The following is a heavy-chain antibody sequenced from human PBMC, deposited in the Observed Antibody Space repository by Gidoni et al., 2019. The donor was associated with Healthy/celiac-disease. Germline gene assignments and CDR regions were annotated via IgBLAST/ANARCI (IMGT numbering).Heavy chain of an antibody. CDR3: ARDRVGITMIVVVITSLEGYYGMDV. Sequence: SSYAMHWVRQAPGKGLEWVAVISYDGSNKYYADSVKGRFTISRDNSKNTLYLQMNSLRAEDTAVYYCARDRVGITMIVVVITSLEGYYGMDVWGQGTTVTVSS. J-gene: IGHJ6*02. V-gene: IGHV3-30-3*01. CDR2: ISYDGSNK. D-gene: IGHD3-22*01. CDR1: SSYA.